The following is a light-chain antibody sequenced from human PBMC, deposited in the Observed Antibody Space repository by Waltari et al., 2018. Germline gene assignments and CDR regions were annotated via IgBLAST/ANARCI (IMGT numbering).Light chain of an antibody. CDR2: EVT. J-gene: IGLJ3*02. CDR3: SSYAGRNNLGV. Sequence: QSALTQPPSASGSPGQSVTISRTGTSSYIGGCSYGSWYQQHPGQAPKLMIYEVTKRPSGVPDRFSGSKSGNTASLTVSGLQAEDEADYYCSSYAGRNNLGVFGGGTKLTVL. V-gene: IGLV2-8*01. CDR1: SSYIGGCSY.